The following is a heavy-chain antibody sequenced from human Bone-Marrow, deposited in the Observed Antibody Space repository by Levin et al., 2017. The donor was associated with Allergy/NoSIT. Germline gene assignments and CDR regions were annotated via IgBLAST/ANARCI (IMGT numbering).Heavy chain of an antibody. CDR2: ISTFGSTL. Sequence: LSLTCVASGFTFGDYYMSWIRQTPGKGLEWLAYISTFGSTLYYADSVKDRFTISRDNTQNAVYLQMNSLRAEDSALFYCARMSRSGYDLDYWGQGTLVSVSS. D-gene: IGHD5-12*01. V-gene: IGHV3-11*01. CDR3: ARMSRSGYDLDY. J-gene: IGHJ4*02. CDR1: GFTFGDYY.